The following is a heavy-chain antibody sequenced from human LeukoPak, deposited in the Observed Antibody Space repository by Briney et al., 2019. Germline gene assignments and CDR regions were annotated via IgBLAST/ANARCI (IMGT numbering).Heavy chain of an antibody. Sequence: GGSLRLSCATSGFTFSRYAMHWVRQAPGKGLEWVALISYDANIGSNKYYADSVKGRFTISRDNSKNTLYLQVNSLRAEDTAVYYCARDGGYDFWSGYYQDYWGQGTLVTVSS. V-gene: IGHV3-30-3*01. D-gene: IGHD3-3*01. CDR1: GFTFSRYA. CDR2: ISYDANIGSNK. CDR3: ARDGGYDFWSGYYQDY. J-gene: IGHJ4*02.